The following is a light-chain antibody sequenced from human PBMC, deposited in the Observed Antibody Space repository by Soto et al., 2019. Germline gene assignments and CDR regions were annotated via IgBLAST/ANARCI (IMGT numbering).Light chain of an antibody. Sequence: DIQMTQSPSTLSASVGDRVTITCRASQSVSTWLAWYQQKPGKAPKLLIHEASTLENGVPSRFSGSGSVTDFTLPISSLQPDDFSTYYCHQYHIYPVTFGGGTKVEIK. CDR3: HQYHIYPVT. V-gene: IGKV1-5*03. CDR2: EAS. CDR1: QSVSTW. J-gene: IGKJ4*01.